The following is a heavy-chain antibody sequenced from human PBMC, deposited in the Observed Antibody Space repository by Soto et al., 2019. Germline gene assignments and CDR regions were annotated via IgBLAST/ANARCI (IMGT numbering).Heavy chain of an antibody. CDR2: IDAGNGDI. J-gene: IGHJ4*02. CDR3: ARDLSGSGWYDY. CDR1: GYTFSNYA. V-gene: IGHV1-3*01. D-gene: IGHD6-19*01. Sequence: GASVKVSCKASGYTFSNYAIHWVRQAPGQRLEWMGWIDAGNGDIKYSQNFQGRVTITWDTSASTAYMELSSLRFEDMAVYYCARDLSGSGWYDYWGQGTLVTVSS.